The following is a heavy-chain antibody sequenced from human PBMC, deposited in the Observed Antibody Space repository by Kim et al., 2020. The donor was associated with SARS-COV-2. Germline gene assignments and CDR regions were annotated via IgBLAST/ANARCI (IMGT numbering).Heavy chain of an antibody. V-gene: IGHV1-69*04. CDR3: ARLITMVRGAIARHDTYYYYYGMDV. J-gene: IGHJ6*02. CDR1: GGTFSSYA. Sequence: SVKVSCKASGGTFSSYAISWVRQAPGQGLEWMGRIIPILGIANYAQKFQGRVTITADKSTSTAYMELSSLRSEDTAVYYCARLITMVRGAIARHDTYYYYYGMDVWGQGTTVTVSS. CDR2: IIPILGIA. D-gene: IGHD3-10*01.